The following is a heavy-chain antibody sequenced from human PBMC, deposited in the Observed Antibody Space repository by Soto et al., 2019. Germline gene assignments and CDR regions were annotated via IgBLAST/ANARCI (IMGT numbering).Heavy chain of an antibody. CDR1: GRSFSGYY. CDR2: INPSGST. CDR3: ARGPKKLIY. D-gene: IGHD1-1*01. Sequence: PSETLSLTCAVSGRSFSGYYWTWIRQPPGKGLEWIGEINPSGSTNYNPSLKSRVTISIDTSKNQFSLNVSSATAADTAVYYCARGPKKLIYWGQGTLVTVSS. J-gene: IGHJ4*02. V-gene: IGHV4-34*01.